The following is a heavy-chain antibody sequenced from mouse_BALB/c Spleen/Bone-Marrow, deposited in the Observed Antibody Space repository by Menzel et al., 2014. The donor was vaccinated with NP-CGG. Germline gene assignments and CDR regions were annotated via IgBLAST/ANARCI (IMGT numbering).Heavy chain of an antibody. Sequence: EVQLQQSGAELVKPGASVKLSCTASGFNIKDTYLHWVKQRPEQGLDWIGRIDPAIFTKYDPKFQGKATITADTSSNTAYLHLRSLTSEDTAVYYCASYRYGWYFDVWGAGTTVTASS. CDR3: ASYRYGWYFDV. CDR1: GFNIKDTY. J-gene: IGHJ1*01. D-gene: IGHD2-14*01. CDR2: IDPAIFT. V-gene: IGHV14-3*02.